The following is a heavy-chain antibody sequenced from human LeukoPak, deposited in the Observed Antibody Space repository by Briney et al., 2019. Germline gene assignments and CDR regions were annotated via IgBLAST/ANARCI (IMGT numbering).Heavy chain of an antibody. CDR3: ARGWNYAFRFDN. D-gene: IGHD1-7*01. Sequence: GGSLRLSCAASGFIFSDYWMTWVRQAPGKGLEWVAHIKQDGGEKYFVDSVKGRFPISRDNAKNLVYLQMSSLRAEDTAVYYCARGWNYAFRFDNWGQGTLVTVST. CDR2: IKQDGGEK. J-gene: IGHJ4*02. CDR1: GFIFSDYW. V-gene: IGHV3-7*01.